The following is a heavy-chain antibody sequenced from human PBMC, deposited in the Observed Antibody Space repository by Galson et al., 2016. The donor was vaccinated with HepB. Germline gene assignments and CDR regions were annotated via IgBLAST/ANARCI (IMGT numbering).Heavy chain of an antibody. CDR2: ISGSGGSP. CDR3: ARGAPFDS. Sequence: SLRLSCAASGFTFSNYAMSWVRQAPGKGLEWVSAISGSGGSPYYADSVRGRFSISRDQSNNTLYLQMNSLRLDDTAIYYCARGAPFDSWGQGTLVTVSS. V-gene: IGHV3-23*01. J-gene: IGHJ4*02. CDR1: GFTFSNYA.